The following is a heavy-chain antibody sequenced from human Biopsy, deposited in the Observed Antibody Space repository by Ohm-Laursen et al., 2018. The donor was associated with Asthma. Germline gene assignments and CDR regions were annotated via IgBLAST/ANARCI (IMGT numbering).Heavy chain of an antibody. CDR3: ARDLGENFIWHPLIYFEY. D-gene: IGHD1-7*01. Sequence: SSVKVSCKTSGYSFTNYGISWVRQAPGQGPEWMGWVNPYNGNTNYAQKFEGRVTLTKDTSTTTAYMELRTLTSDDTAVYYCARDLGENFIWHPLIYFEYWGQGTLVTVSS. CDR2: VNPYNGNT. V-gene: IGHV1-18*01. J-gene: IGHJ4*02. CDR1: GYSFTNYG.